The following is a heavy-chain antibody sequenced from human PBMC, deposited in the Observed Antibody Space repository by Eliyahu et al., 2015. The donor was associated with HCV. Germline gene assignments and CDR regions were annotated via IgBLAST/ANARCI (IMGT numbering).Heavy chain of an antibody. V-gene: IGHV3-73*02. Sequence: EVQLXESGGXLVQPGGSLKLXCAASGFTFSGXAMHWVRQASGKGXEWVGRXRSKANXYATAYAASVKGRXTISRDDSKNTAYLQMNSLKTEDTAVYYCTRHDAVAGDYWGQGTLVTVSS. CDR2: XRSKANXYAT. CDR3: TRHDAVAGDY. CDR1: GFTFSGXA. D-gene: IGHD6-19*01. J-gene: IGHJ4*02.